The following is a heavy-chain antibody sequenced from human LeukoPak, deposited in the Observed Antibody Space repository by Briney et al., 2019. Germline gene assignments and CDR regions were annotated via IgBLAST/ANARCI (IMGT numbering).Heavy chain of an antibody. J-gene: IGHJ3*02. CDR1: GYTFTDSY. V-gene: IGHV1-2*02. Sequence: GASVKVSCKASGYTFTDSYLHWVRQDPGQGLEWMGWLNPNSGDTKDALKFQGRVTMTRDTSINTAYMELSSLKSADTAMYYCATDYFGSGSWESSFDIWGQGTMVTVSS. CDR2: LNPNSGDT. D-gene: IGHD3-10*01. CDR3: ATDYFGSGSWESSFDI.